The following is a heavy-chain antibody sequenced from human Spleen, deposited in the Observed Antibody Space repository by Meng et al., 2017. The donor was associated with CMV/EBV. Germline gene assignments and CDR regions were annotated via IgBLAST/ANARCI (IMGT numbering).Heavy chain of an antibody. Sequence: ASVKVSCKASGYTFTSYYMHWVRQAPGQGLEWMGWINPNGGVTNYAQKFQGRVTMTRDTSITTVYMELSRLRSDDTAVYCCARWGAVAGIDGLDIWGQGTMVTVSS. D-gene: IGHD6-19*01. CDR2: INPNGGVT. CDR3: ARWGAVAGIDGLDI. J-gene: IGHJ3*02. CDR1: GYTFTSYY. V-gene: IGHV1-2*02.